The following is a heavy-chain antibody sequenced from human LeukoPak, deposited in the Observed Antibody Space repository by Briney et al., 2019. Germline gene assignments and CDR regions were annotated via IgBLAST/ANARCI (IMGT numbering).Heavy chain of an antibody. D-gene: IGHD4-17*01. J-gene: IGHJ5*02. CDR3: ARTVGYGDYHWFDP. Sequence: GGSLRLSCAASGFTFSSYAMSWVRQTPGKGLEWVSGISASGGGTYYADSVKGRFTISRDNSKNTLYLQMNSLRAEDTAVYYCARTVGYGDYHWFDPWGQGTLVTVSS. V-gene: IGHV3-23*01. CDR1: GFTFSSYA. CDR2: ISASGGGT.